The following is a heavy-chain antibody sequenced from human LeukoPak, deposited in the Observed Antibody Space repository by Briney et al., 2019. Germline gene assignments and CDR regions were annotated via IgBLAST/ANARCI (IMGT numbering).Heavy chain of an antibody. D-gene: IGHD3-3*01. CDR1: GGSFSGYY. V-gene: IGHV4-34*01. CDR3: ARVLSLRFLEWLHARGRTNYYYYMDV. CDR2: INHSGST. J-gene: IGHJ6*03. Sequence: PSEALSLTCAVYGGSFSGYYWSWIRQPPGKGLEWMGEINHSGSTNYNPSLKSRVTISVDTSKNQFSLKLSSVTAADTAVYYCARVLSLRFLEWLHARGRTNYYYYMDVWGKGTTVTVSS.